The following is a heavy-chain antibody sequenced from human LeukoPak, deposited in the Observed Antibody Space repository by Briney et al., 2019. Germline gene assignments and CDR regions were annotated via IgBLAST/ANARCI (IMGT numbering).Heavy chain of an antibody. D-gene: IGHD5-18*01. V-gene: IGHV3-23*01. CDR3: ARDPKGGFSYGWGAFDI. CDR2: ISGSGGNT. CDR1: GFPFSSYG. J-gene: IGHJ3*02. Sequence: GGSLRLSCAASGFPFSSYGMSWVRQAPGKGLEWVSAISGSGGNTYYADSVKGRFIISRDNSKNTLYLQMNSLRTEDTAMYYCARDPKGGFSYGWGAFDIWGQGTMVTVSS.